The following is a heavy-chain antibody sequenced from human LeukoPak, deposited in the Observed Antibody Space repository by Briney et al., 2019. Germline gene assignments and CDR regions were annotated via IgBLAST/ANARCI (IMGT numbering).Heavy chain of an antibody. Sequence: GGSLRLSCAASGFTFSSYTMNWVRQPLGQGLEWVSTISDPHSGSETHYADSVKGRFTISRDDSQNTLYLQMDSLRAEDTAVYYCTTRLQNHFGYWGQGTQVTVSS. CDR1: GFTFSSYT. J-gene: IGHJ4*02. CDR3: TTRLQNHFGY. D-gene: IGHD5-24*01. V-gene: IGHV3-23*01. CDR2: ISDPHSGSET.